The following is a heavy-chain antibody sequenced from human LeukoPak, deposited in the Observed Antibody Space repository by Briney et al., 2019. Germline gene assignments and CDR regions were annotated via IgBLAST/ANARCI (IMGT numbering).Heavy chain of an antibody. CDR3: ARDSSSLGPYAFDI. V-gene: IGHV3-30*19. CDR1: GFTFSDYG. D-gene: IGHD2-2*01. J-gene: IGHJ3*02. CDR2: ISYDGSNK. Sequence: GGSLRLSCAASGFTFSDYGMHWVRQAPGKRLEWVAVISYDGSNKYYADSVKGRFTISRDNSKNTLYLQMNSLRAEDTAVYYCARDSSSLGPYAFDIWGQGTMVTVSS.